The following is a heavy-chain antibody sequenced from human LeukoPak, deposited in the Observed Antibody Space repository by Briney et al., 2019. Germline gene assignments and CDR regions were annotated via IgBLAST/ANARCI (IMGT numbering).Heavy chain of an antibody. CDR2: IKKDGSEK. Sequence: GGSLRLSCAASGFTFSRYWMSWVRQAPGKGPEGGANIKKDGSEKYYVDSVKGRFTISRDNAKNSLYLQINSLRAEDTALYYCSRGDYGGNTYYFDSWGQGTLVIVSS. CDR3: SRGDYGGNTYYFDS. CDR1: GFTFSRYW. V-gene: IGHV3-7*04. J-gene: IGHJ4*02. D-gene: IGHD4-23*01.